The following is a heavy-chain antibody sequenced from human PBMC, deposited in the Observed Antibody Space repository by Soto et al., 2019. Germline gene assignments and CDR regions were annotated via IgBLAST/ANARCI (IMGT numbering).Heavy chain of an antibody. J-gene: IGHJ5*02. CDR3: ARGTVTGTTDWFDP. V-gene: IGHV4-34*01. CDR2: INHSGST. CDR1: GGSFSGYY. Sequence: SETLSLTCAVYGGSFSGYYWSWIRQPPGKGLEWIGEINHSGSTNYNPSVKSRVTISVDTSKNQFSLKLSCVTAADTAVYYCARGTVTGTTDWFDPWGQGTLVTVSS. D-gene: IGHD1-20*01.